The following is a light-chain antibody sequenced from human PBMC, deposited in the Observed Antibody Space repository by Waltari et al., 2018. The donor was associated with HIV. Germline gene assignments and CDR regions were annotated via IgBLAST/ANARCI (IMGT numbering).Light chain of an antibody. Sequence: QSALTQPASVSGSFGQSITISCTGTSSDVGSYNLVSWDQYHPGKAHKLIIYEVSKRPSGVSNRVSGSKSGNTASLTVSGLQAEDEAHYYCCSYARSGIPFGGGTKLTVL. CDR1: SSDVGSYNL. CDR2: EVS. J-gene: IGLJ2*01. V-gene: IGLV2-23*02. CDR3: CSYARSGIP.